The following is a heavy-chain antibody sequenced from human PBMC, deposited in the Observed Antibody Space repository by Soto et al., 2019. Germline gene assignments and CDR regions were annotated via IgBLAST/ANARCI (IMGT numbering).Heavy chain of an antibody. CDR1: GFKFDDYA. Sequence: EVQLVESGGGLVQPGRSLRLSCVASGFKFDDYALHWVRQAPGKGLEWVSRISGNSGSIGYADSVKGRFTISRDNAKNSLYLQMNSLRVEDTALYYCATSDYGDYDGSFDYWGQGTPVTVSS. CDR2: ISGNSGSI. J-gene: IGHJ4*02. V-gene: IGHV3-9*01. CDR3: ATSDYGDYDGSFDY. D-gene: IGHD4-17*01.